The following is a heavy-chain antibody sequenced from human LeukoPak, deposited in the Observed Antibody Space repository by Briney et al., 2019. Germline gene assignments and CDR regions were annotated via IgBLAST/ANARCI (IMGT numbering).Heavy chain of an antibody. Sequence: GGSLRLSCAASGFTFSSYAMSWVRQAPGKGLEWVSAISGSGGSTYYADSVKGRFTISRDNAKNSLYLQMNSLRAEDTAVYYCARAFENNWFDPWGQGTLVTVSS. CDR1: GFTFSSYA. J-gene: IGHJ5*02. CDR3: ARAFENNWFDP. CDR2: ISGSGGST. D-gene: IGHD2/OR15-2a*01. V-gene: IGHV3-23*01.